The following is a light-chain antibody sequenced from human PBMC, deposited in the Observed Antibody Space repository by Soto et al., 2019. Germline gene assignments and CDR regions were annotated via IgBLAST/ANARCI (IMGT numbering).Light chain of an antibody. CDR1: KSISSY. V-gene: IGKV1-39*01. CDR2: AAS. J-gene: IGKJ1*01. Sequence: DNQMSQSPNSLNASVGDRGTITCRVIKSISSYLNWYQQKPGKAPKLLIYAASSLQSGVTSRFSGSGSGTDFTLTISSLPPEDFATYYCQQSYSTHRTFGQGTKVDIK. CDR3: QQSYSTHRT.